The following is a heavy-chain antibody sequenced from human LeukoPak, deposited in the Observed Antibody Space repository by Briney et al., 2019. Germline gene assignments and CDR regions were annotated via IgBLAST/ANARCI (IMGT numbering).Heavy chain of an antibody. CDR2: INPNSGGT. Sequence: ASVKVSCKASGYTFTGYYMHWVRQAPGQGLEWMGWINPNSGGTNYAQKFQGRVTMTRDTSISTAYKELSRLRSDDTAVYYCARDLGYCSSTSCYDNWFDPWGQGTLVTVSS. D-gene: IGHD2-2*01. CDR1: GYTFTGYY. CDR3: ARDLGYCSSTSCYDNWFDP. V-gene: IGHV1-2*02. J-gene: IGHJ5*02.